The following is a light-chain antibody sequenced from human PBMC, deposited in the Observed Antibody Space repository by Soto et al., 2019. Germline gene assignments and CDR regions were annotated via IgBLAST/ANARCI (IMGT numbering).Light chain of an antibody. CDR3: QQYNRWPRT. CDR2: DAS. J-gene: IGKJ1*01. CDR1: QSVSGN. V-gene: IGKV3D-15*01. Sequence: EIVLTQSPCTLSLSPGERATLCLTASQSVSGNYLAWYQQKPGQAPRLLIYDASNRATGIPARFSGSGSGTDFTLTIDNVQYEDVAVYYCQQYNRWPRTFGQGTKVDIK.